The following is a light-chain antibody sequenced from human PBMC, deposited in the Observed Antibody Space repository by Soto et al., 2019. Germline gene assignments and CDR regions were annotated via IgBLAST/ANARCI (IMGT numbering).Light chain of an antibody. J-gene: IGKJ5*01. Sequence: LLTQSPVTLSVSPGERATLSCRASQSISSSYLAWFQQKPGQAPWLLIYGTFSRATVIPDRFSGSGSGTDFTLTISRLEPEDSAVYYCQQYGTLITFGQGTRLEIK. CDR1: QSISSSY. CDR2: GTF. CDR3: QQYGTLIT. V-gene: IGKV3-20*01.